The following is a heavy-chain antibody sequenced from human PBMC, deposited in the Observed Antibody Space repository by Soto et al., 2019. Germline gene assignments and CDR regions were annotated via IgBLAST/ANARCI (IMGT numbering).Heavy chain of an antibody. CDR2: IYWSGDE. CDR3: PRGLATIPVFAFDI. D-gene: IGHD2-21*01. Sequence: SGPTLVNPTQTLTLTCSFSGFSLSTSGVGVGWIRQSPGKALEWLALIYWSGDEHYRPSLKSRLSIIKDTSKNHVVLSMTDMDTVDTATYSCPRGLATIPVFAFDIWGQGTMVTVSS. CDR1: GFSLSTSGVG. J-gene: IGHJ3*02. V-gene: IGHV2-5*01.